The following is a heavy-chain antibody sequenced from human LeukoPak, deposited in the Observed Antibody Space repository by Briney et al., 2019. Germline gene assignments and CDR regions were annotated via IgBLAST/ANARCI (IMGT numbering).Heavy chain of an antibody. Sequence: ASVKVSCKASGYTFTSYGISWVRQARGQGLEWMGWISAYNGNTNYAQKLQGRVTMTTDTSTSTAYMELRSLRSDDTAVYYCARDLEYYDSSGYENFDYWGQGTLVTVSS. V-gene: IGHV1-18*01. J-gene: IGHJ4*02. CDR2: ISAYNGNT. CDR3: ARDLEYYDSSGYENFDY. CDR1: GYTFTSYG. D-gene: IGHD3-22*01.